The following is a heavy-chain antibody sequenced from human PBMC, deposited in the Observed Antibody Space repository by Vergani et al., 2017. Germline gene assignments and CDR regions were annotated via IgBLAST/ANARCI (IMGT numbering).Heavy chain of an antibody. D-gene: IGHD3-3*01. Sequence: QVQLQESGPGLVKPSQTLSLTCTVSGGSISSGGYYWSWIRQHPGKGLEWIGYIYYSGSTYYNPSLKSRVTISVDTSKNQFSLKLSSVTAADTAVYYCARALAGYDFWSGYAGGANWFDPWGQGTLVTVSS. CDR1: GGSISSGGYY. CDR2: IYYSGST. V-gene: IGHV4-31*03. CDR3: ARALAGYDFWSGYAGGANWFDP. J-gene: IGHJ5*02.